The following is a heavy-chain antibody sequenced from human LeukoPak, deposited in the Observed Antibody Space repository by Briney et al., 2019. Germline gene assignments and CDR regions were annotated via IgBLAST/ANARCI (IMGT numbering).Heavy chain of an antibody. V-gene: IGHV4-39*01. CDR1: GGSISSSSYY. CDR2: IYYSGST. D-gene: IGHD2-2*01. J-gene: IGHJ6*02. Sequence: PSETLSLTCTVSGGSISSSSYYWGWIRQPPGKGLEWIGRIYYSGSTYYNPSLKSRVTISVDTSKNQFSLKLSSVTAADTAVYYCARMTGYCSSTSCRIYYYYGMDVWGQGTTVTVSS. CDR3: ARMTGYCSSTSCRIYYYYGMDV.